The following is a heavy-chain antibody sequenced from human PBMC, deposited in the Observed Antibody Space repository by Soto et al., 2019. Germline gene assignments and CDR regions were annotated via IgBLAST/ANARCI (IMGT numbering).Heavy chain of an antibody. CDR3: VSTFGFSGY. CDR2: IKSDGSSI. V-gene: IGHV3-74*01. D-gene: IGHD3-10*01. J-gene: IGHJ4*02. CDR1: GFSFSNYW. Sequence: EVQLVESGGGLVQPGGSLRLSCAASGFSFSNYWMHWVRQAPGKGLVWVSRIKSDGSSITYADSVKGRFTISRDNAKNTLYLQMNSLRVEDTAVYYCVSTFGFSGYWGQGTLVTVSS.